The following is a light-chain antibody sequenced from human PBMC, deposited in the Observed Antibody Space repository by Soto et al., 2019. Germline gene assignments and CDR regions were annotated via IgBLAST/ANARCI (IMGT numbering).Light chain of an antibody. CDR1: SSNIGSNS. Sequence: QSVLSQSPSASGTPGQRVTISCSGSSSNIGSNSVYWYQQLPGTAPKLLIFNNNQRPSGVPDRFSGSKSGTSASLAISGLRSEDEDDYYCAAWDDSRTGPVFGGGTKVTVL. J-gene: IGLJ3*02. V-gene: IGLV1-47*01. CDR3: AAWDDSRTGPV. CDR2: NNN.